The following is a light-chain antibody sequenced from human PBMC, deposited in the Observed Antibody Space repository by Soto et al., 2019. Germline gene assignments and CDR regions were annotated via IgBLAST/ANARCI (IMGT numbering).Light chain of an antibody. CDR1: TSDVGTYNY. CDR2: DVS. Sequence: QSALTQPASVSGSPGQSITISCTGTTSDVGTYNYVSWYQHYPDSAPKLIIYDVSNRPPGVSTRFSGSKSGNTASLTISGLQAEDEADYYCNSYTSSQTGVFGTGTKVTVL. V-gene: IGLV2-14*01. J-gene: IGLJ1*01. CDR3: NSYTSSQTGV.